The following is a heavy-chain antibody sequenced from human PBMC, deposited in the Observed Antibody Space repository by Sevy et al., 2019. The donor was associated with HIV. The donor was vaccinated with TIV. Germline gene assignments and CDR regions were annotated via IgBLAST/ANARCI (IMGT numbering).Heavy chain of an antibody. CDR1: GGTFNTLA. V-gene: IGHV1-69*13. CDR3: SGSNWPFDY. Sequence: ASVKVSCQASGGTFNTLAFSWVRQSPGQGLEWLGGIIPILETPNYAQKFQGRVTITADESTSTAYMDLSGLRSDDTAVYYCSGSNWPFDYWGQGLLVTVSS. CDR2: IIPILETP. J-gene: IGHJ4*02. D-gene: IGHD3-10*01.